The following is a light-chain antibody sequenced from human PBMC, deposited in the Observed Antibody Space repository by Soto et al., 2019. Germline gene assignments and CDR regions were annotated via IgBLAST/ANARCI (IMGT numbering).Light chain of an antibody. CDR2: DAS. J-gene: IGKJ1*01. V-gene: IGKV3-20*01. CDR3: HQYDSIVQT. Sequence: DIVLTQSPGTLSLSPGERATLSCRASQSVRNSLLAWYQQKPGQPPRLLIYDASTRATATPERFSGSGSGTDFTLTISRLEPEDFAVYYCHQYDSIVQTFGQGTKVDNK. CDR1: QSVRNSL.